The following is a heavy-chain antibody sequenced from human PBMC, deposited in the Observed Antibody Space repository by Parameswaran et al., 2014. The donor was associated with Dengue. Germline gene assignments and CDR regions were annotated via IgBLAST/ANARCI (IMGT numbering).Heavy chain of an antibody. CDR3: AHRPSGVCSGGSCYSSEWFDP. D-gene: IGHD2-15*01. J-gene: IGHJ5*02. CDR2: IYWDDDK. V-gene: IGHV2-5*02. Sequence: WIRQPPGKALEWLALIYWDDDKRYSPSLKSRLTITKDTSKNQVVLTMTNMDPVDTATYYCAHRPSGVCSGGSCYSSEWFDPWGQGTLVTVSS.